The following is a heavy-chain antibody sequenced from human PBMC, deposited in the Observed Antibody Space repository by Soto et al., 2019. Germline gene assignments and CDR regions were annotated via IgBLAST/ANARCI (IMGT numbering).Heavy chain of an antibody. CDR1: GYTFTGYY. Sequence: GASVKVSCKAFGYTFTGYYMHWVRQAPGQGLEWMGWINPNSGGTNYAQKFQGRVTMTRDTSIGTAYMELSRLRSDGTAVYYCARSQVLDYWGQGTLVTVSS. CDR2: INPNSGGT. CDR3: ARSQVLDY. V-gene: IGHV1-2*02. J-gene: IGHJ4*02.